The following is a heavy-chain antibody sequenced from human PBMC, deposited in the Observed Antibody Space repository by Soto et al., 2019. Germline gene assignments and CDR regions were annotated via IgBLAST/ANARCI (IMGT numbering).Heavy chain of an antibody. D-gene: IGHD6-19*01. V-gene: IGHV4-4*02. CDR3: ARSAGWYAIHA. CDR2: VFHTGTT. Sequence: QVQLQESGPGLVKPSGTLSLTCAVSGDAVSSPYYWCWVRQPPGKGLEWIGEVFHTGTTSYNPSLRNRVPISMDKSINQFSLDLSSVTAADTAVYYCARSAGWYAIHAWGPGTLVIVSS. J-gene: IGHJ5*02. CDR1: GDAVSSPYY.